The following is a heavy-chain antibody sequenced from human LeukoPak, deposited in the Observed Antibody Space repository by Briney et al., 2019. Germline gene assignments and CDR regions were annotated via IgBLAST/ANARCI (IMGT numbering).Heavy chain of an antibody. CDR1: GFTFSNYA. CDR2: ISGSGGST. Sequence: PGESQRLSCAASGFTFSNYAMNWVRQAPGKGLEWVSSISGSGGSTYFAGSVKGRVTISRDNSKNTMYMQMNSLRVEDTAVYYCAKGGQNYDFWRFDYWGQGSLVTVSS. J-gene: IGHJ4*02. D-gene: IGHD3-3*01. V-gene: IGHV3-23*01. CDR3: AKGGQNYDFWRFDY.